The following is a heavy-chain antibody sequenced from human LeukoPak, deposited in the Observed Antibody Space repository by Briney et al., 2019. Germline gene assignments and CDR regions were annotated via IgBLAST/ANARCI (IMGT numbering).Heavy chain of an antibody. J-gene: IGHJ4*02. CDR2: IYYSGST. CDR3: ARVFGDDRDY. Sequence: SETLSLTCAVSGGSISSYYWSWIRQPPGKGLEWIGYIYYSGSTNYNPSLKSRVTISVDTSKNQFSLKLSSVTAADTAVYYCARVFGDDRDYWGQGTLVTVSS. D-gene: IGHD4-17*01. V-gene: IGHV4-59*01. CDR1: GGSISSYY.